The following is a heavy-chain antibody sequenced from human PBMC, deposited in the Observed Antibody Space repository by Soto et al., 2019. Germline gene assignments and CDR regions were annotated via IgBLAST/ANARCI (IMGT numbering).Heavy chain of an antibody. D-gene: IGHD2-8*02. Sequence: SQTLSLTCAISGDSVSSNSAAWNWIRQSPSRGLEWLGRTYYRSKWYNDYAGSTKSRIIINTDISKNQYSLQLNSVTPEDTAVYYCAMGTGTFEYWGKGTLVTVSS. V-gene: IGHV6-1*01. CDR1: GDSVSSNSAA. CDR2: TYYRSKWYN. J-gene: IGHJ4*02. CDR3: AMGTGTFEY.